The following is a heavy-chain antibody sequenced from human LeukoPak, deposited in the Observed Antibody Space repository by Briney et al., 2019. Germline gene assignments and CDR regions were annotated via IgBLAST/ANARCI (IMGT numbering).Heavy chain of an antibody. V-gene: IGHV1-8*01. CDR3: ARDLSYTTAHYFDY. CDR2: MNPNSGNT. CDR1: GYTFISYD. Sequence: GASVKVSCKASGYTFISYDINWVRQATGQGLEWMGWMNPNSGNTGYAQKFQGRVTMTRNTSISTAYMELSSLRSEDTAVYYCARDLSYTTAHYFDYWGQGALVTVSS. J-gene: IGHJ4*02. D-gene: IGHD1-1*01.